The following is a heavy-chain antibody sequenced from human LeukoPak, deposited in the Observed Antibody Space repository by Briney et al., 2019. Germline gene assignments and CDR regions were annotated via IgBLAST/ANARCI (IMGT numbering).Heavy chain of an antibody. V-gene: IGHV3-23*01. CDR3: AKDPNYYGSGSYYTY. Sequence: GGSLRLSCEASGFTFSTYRMNWVRQAPGKGLEWVSAISGSGGSTYYADSVKGRFTISRDNSKNTLYLQMNSLRAEDTAVYYCAKDPNYYGSGSYYTYWGQGTLVTVSS. J-gene: IGHJ4*02. CDR1: GFTFSTYR. CDR2: ISGSGGST. D-gene: IGHD3-10*01.